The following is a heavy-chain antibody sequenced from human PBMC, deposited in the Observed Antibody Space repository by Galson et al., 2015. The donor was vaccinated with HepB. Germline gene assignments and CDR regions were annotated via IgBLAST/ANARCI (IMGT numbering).Heavy chain of an antibody. D-gene: IGHD2-2*01. CDR2: IYNGDRT. J-gene: IGHJ4*02. CDR1: GFTVRGNY. CDR3: ARDLPGTTAGMLF. Sequence: SLRLSCAASGFTVRGNYMTWVRQAPGKGLEWVSVIYNGDRTYYADSVRGRFTISRDISKNTLSLQMNSLRVEDTAVCYCARDLPGTTAGMLFWGQGTLVTVSS. V-gene: IGHV3-53*01.